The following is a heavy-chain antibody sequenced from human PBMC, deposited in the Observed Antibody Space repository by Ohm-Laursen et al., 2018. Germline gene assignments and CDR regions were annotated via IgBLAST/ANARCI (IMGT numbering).Heavy chain of an antibody. CDR3: AYGSGSYLGH. V-gene: IGHV4-59*01. CDR1: GGPINNYC. CDR2: ISSGGST. D-gene: IGHD3-10*01. Sequence: SETLSLTCTVSGGPINNYCWSWIRQPPGKGLEWIGYISSGGSTNYNPSLKSRVTISEDTSKNQFSLKLTSVTAADTAVYYCAYGSGSYLGHWGQGTLVTVSS. J-gene: IGHJ4*02.